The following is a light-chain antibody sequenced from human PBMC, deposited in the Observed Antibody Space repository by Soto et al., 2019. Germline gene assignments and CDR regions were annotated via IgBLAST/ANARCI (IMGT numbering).Light chain of an antibody. Sequence: QSVLTQPPSASGSPWQRVTISCSGSRSNIGSNTVNWYQQLPGTAPKLVIYSNNQRPSGVPDRFSGSRSGTSASLAISGLQSENEADYYCVAWDDSLNGYVVFGGGTRVTVL. CDR2: SNN. J-gene: IGLJ2*01. CDR3: VAWDDSLNGYVV. CDR1: RSNIGSNT. V-gene: IGLV1-44*01.